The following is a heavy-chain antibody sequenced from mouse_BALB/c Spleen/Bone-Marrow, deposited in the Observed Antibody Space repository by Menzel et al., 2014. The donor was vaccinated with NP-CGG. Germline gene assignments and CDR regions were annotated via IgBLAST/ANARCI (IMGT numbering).Heavy chain of an antibody. V-gene: IGHV5-9-3*01. CDR2: INTGGSYT. Sequence: EVQGEESGGGLVKPGGSLKLSCAASGFTFSSYDMSWVRQTPEKRLEWVAIINTGGSYTYYSDSVKGRFTISRDNAKNTLYLQMISLRSEDTAMYYCARRALDFWYFGVWGAGTTVTDSS. CDR3: ARRALDFWYFGV. D-gene: IGHD2-13*01. J-gene: IGHJ1*01. CDR1: GFTFSSYD.